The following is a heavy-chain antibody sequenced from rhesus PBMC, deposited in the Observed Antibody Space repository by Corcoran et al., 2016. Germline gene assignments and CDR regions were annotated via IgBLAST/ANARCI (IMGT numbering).Heavy chain of an antibody. D-gene: IGHD3-28*01. CDR3: ARDTHYSSGYYTDY. CDR2: IYGNRAST. J-gene: IGHJ4*01. Sequence: QVQLQASGHGLVKPSEPLSLPCAVSAGSISGGSSWGWIRQHPGKGLEWIVNIYGNRASTYYNPSLKSLVTISKDTSKNQFSLKLSSVTAADTAVYYCARDTHYSSGYYTDYWGQGVLVTVSS. V-gene: IGHV4S7*01. CDR1: AGSISGGSS.